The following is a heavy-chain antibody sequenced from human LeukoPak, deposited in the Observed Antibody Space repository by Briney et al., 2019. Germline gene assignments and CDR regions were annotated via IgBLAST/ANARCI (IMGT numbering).Heavy chain of an antibody. CDR1: GGSISSSSYS. D-gene: IGHD4-17*01. V-gene: IGHV4-39*07. CDR2: MYYSGST. J-gene: IGHJ4*02. CDR3: AREMGTTVTDYFDY. Sequence: SETLSLTCTVSGGSISSSSYSWGWIRQPPGKGLEWIGSMYYSGSTYYNPSLKSRVTISVGTSKNQFSLKLSSVTAADTAVYYCAREMGTTVTDYFDYWGQGTLVTVSS.